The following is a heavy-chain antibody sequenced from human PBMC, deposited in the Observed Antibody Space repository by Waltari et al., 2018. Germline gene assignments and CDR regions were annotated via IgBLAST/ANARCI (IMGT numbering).Heavy chain of an antibody. J-gene: IGHJ4*02. CDR3: AKLIAAAGMYYFDY. CDR2: IYYSGST. V-gene: IGHV4-39*01. CDR1: GGSISRRSYY. D-gene: IGHD6-13*01. Sequence: QLQLQESGPGLVKPSETLSLTCTVSGGSISRRSYYWGWIRQPPGKGLEWLGSIYYSGSTYYNPSLKVRVTISVDTSKNQFSLNLSSVTAADTAVYYCAKLIAAAGMYYFDYWGQGTLVTVSS.